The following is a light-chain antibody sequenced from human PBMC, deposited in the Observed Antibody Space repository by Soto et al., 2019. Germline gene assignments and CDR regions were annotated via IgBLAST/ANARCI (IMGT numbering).Light chain of an antibody. CDR3: QQYYSTYLT. Sequence: IVLTQSPDSLAVSLGEGATINCKSSQSVLHSANDKNYLAWYQQKPGQPPKLVIYWASTRESGVPDRFSGRGSGTDFTLTISSLQAEDVAVYYCQQYYSTYLTFGGGTKVEIK. CDR2: WAS. V-gene: IGKV4-1*01. CDR1: QSVLHSANDKNY. J-gene: IGKJ4*01.